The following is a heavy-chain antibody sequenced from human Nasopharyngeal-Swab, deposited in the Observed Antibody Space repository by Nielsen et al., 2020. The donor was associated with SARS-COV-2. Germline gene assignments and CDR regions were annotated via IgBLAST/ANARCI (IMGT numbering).Heavy chain of an antibody. D-gene: IGHD6-13*01. Sequence: GESLKISCAASGFTFSSYSMNWVRQAPGTGLEWASSISDSSSFIYYADSVKGRFTISRDNAKNSLYLQMNSLRAEDTAVYYCAGGGYSRPSWGQGTLVTVSS. CDR1: GFTFSSYS. CDR2: ISDSSSFI. V-gene: IGHV3-21*01. J-gene: IGHJ4*02. CDR3: AGGGYSRPS.